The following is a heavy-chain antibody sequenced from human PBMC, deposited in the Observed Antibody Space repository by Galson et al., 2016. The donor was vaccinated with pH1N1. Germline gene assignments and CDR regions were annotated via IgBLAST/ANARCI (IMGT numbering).Heavy chain of an antibody. Sequence: SVRVSCKVSGNSLTHLFIDWVRQTPGKGLEWVGGFGPEDGDTIYAHEFQGRFTMTGDTSTNTAYLELNSLGSEDTAVYFCTTDKYCSAETCTFDHWGQGTLVTVSS. CDR1: GNSLTHLF. J-gene: IGHJ4*02. V-gene: IGHV1-24*01. CDR3: TTDKYCSAETCTFDH. D-gene: IGHD2-15*01. CDR2: FGPEDGDT.